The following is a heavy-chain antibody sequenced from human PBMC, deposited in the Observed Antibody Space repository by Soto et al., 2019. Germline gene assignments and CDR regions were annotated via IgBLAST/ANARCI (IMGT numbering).Heavy chain of an antibody. V-gene: IGHV4-61*01. Sequence: PSETLSLTCTVSGGSVSSGSDYWSWIRQPPGKGLEWIGYIHYSGSSNSNPSLKSRVTFSVDTSKNQFSPTVNSVTAADTAVYFCARERSEGFSSGWYADVWGQGTRVTVPS. D-gene: IGHD6-19*01. CDR1: GGSVSSGSDY. CDR3: ARERSEGFSSGWYADV. CDR2: IHYSGSS. J-gene: IGHJ4*02.